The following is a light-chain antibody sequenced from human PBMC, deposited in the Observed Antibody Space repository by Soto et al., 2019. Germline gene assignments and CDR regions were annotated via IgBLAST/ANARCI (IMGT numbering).Light chain of an antibody. CDR3: HQYGSSPPYT. CDR2: GSS. J-gene: IGKJ2*01. CDR1: QSIINNY. Sequence: EVVLTQSPGTLSLSPGERATLSCRASQSIINNYLAWYQQRPGQAPRLLIYGSSDRATGIPGRFSGSGSGTDFNLTIIRLEPEDFAVYYCHQYGSSPPYTFGQGTKVEI. V-gene: IGKV3-20*01.